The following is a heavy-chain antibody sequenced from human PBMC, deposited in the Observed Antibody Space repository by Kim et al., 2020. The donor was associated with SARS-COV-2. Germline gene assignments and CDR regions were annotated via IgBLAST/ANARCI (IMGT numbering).Heavy chain of an antibody. CDR2: IIPILGIA. CDR1: GGTFSSYA. V-gene: IGHV1-69*04. J-gene: IGHJ4*02. CDR3: ATGHYYDSSGGY. D-gene: IGHD3-22*01. Sequence: SVKVSCKASGGTFSSYAISWVRQAPGQGLEWMGRIIPILGIANYAQKFQGRVTITADKSTSTAYMELSSLRSEDTAVYYCATGHYYDSSGGYWGQGTLVTVSS.